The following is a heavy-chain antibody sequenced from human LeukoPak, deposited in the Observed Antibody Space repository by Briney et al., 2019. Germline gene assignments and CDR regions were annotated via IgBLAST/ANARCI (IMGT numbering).Heavy chain of an antibody. CDR2: INHSGST. J-gene: IGHJ4*02. D-gene: IGHD3-10*01. V-gene: IGHV4-34*01. Sequence: SETLSLTCTVSGGSISSYYWSWIRQPPGKGLEWIGEINHSGSTNYNPSLKSRVTISVDTSKNQFSLKLSSVTAADTAVYYCARKPSGRLDYWGQGTLVTVSS. CDR1: GGSISSYY. CDR3: ARKPSGRLDY.